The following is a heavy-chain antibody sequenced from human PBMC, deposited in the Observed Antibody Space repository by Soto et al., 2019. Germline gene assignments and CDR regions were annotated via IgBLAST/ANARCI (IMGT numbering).Heavy chain of an antibody. D-gene: IGHD4-17*01. J-gene: IGHJ5*02. Sequence: SETLSLTCAVSGYSISSGYYWGWIRQTPGKGLEWIASIYHSGSTYYNPSLKSRVTISVDTSKNQFSLKLTSVTAADTAVYYCARGAATVTPGRFDPWGQGXMVT. CDR3: ARGAATVTPGRFDP. CDR2: IYHSGST. CDR1: GYSISSGYY. V-gene: IGHV4-38-2*01.